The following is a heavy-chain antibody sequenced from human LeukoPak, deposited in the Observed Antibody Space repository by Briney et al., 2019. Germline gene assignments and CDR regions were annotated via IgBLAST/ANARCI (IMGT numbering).Heavy chain of an antibody. CDR2: IYSGGST. D-gene: IGHD3-22*01. CDR3: AREYYYDSSGYGDY. V-gene: IGHV3-66*01. CDR1: GFTVSSNY. Sequence: PGGSLRLSCAVSGFTVSSNYMSWVRQAPGKGLEWVSVIYSGGSTYYADSVKGRFTISRDNSKNTLYLQMNSLRAEDTDVSYCAREYYYDSSGYGDYWGQGTIVTVSS. J-gene: IGHJ4*02.